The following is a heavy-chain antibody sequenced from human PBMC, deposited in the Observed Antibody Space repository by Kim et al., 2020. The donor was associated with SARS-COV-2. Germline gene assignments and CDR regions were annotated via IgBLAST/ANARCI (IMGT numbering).Heavy chain of an antibody. CDR2: INHSGST. D-gene: IGHD2-15*01. CDR3: ARGPGLLRSRKLDY. V-gene: IGHV4-34*01. Sequence: SETLSLTCAVYGGSFSGYYWSWIRQPPGKGLEWIGEINHSGSTNYNPSLKSRVTISVDTSKNQFSLKLSSVTAADTAVYYCARGPGLLRSRKLDYWGQGTLVTVSS. J-gene: IGHJ4*02. CDR1: GGSFSGYY.